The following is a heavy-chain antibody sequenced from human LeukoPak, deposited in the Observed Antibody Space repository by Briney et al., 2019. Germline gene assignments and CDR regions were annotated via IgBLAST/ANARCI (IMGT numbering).Heavy chain of an antibody. J-gene: IGHJ4*02. CDR1: GFTFSDSY. V-gene: IGHV3-11*06. CDR3: VRGDRLPDY. D-gene: IGHD2-2*01. Sequence: GGSLRLSCAASGFTFSDSYMSWIRQAPGEGVEWVSYISGTSSDTNYADSVKGRFTVSRDNAKNSLYLQMNSLRAEDTAVYYCVRGDRLPDYWGQGTLVTVSS. CDR2: ISGTSSDT.